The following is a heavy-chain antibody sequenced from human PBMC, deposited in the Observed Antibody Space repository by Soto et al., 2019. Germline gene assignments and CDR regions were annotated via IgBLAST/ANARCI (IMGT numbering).Heavy chain of an antibody. Sequence: ASVNVSCKPVGYTFTAYYIHWVRQAPGQGLECMGWVDPRSGATNYAQRFQGRVVMTRDTSTSTVYMEMRSLGSEDTAVYYCARRPHCSGGICYYGLDNWGQGTLVTVSS. J-gene: IGHJ4*02. V-gene: IGHV1-2*02. D-gene: IGHD2-15*01. CDR2: VDPRSGAT. CDR1: GYTFTAYY. CDR3: ARRPHCSGGICYYGLDN.